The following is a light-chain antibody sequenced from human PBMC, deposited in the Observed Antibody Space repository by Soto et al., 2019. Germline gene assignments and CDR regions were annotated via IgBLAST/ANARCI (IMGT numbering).Light chain of an antibody. CDR1: SSDVGGYDY. CDR3: SSYTSSSTRI. Sequence: QSVLTQPASVSGSPGQSITISCTGTSSDVGGYDYVSWYQHHPGRAPKLIIYDVSNGPSGVSDRFSGSKSGNTASLTISGLQTEDEADYYCSSYTSSSTRIFGGGTQLTVL. V-gene: IGLV2-14*03. J-gene: IGLJ2*01. CDR2: DVS.